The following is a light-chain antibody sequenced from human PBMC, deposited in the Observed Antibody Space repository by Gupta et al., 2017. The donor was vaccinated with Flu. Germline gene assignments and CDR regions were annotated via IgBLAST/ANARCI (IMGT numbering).Light chain of an antibody. V-gene: IGLV2-11*03. J-gene: IGLJ3*02. Sequence: VSGSPGQSVTIICTGTSSDVGGYSSVSWYQQYPDKAPKLMVFDVSERPSGVPDRFSGPKSGNTASLTISGLQAEDEADYYCCSRAGRNTWVFGGGTRLTVL. CDR1: SSDVGGYSS. CDR2: DVS. CDR3: CSRAGRNTWV.